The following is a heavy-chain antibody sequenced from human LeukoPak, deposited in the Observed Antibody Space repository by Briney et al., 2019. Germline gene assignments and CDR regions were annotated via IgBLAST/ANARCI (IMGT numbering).Heavy chain of an antibody. J-gene: IGHJ3*02. Sequence: SETLSLTCTVSGGSISSYYWSWIRQPPGKALGWIGYIYYNGNTNYNPSLKSRVTISVDTSKNQFSLKLSSVTAADTAVYYCARHLLWVKDAFDIWGQGTMVTVSS. CDR3: ARHLLWVKDAFDI. CDR1: GGSISSYY. D-gene: IGHD4-23*01. V-gene: IGHV4-59*08. CDR2: IYYNGNT.